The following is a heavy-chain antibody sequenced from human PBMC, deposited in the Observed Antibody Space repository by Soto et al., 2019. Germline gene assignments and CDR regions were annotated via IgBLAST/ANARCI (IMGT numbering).Heavy chain of an antibody. J-gene: IGHJ4*01. Sequence: QVHLVQSGAEVKKPGSSVKVSCKASGGSFSNYAITWLRQAPGQGLEWMGGIIPLFGTEHYAQKFQGRVTMTADKSTTTAYMEVRSLTSEDTAVYYCATGFWGRPFPDYFDYWGQGTLVTVSS. CDR3: ATGFWGRPFPDYFDY. CDR2: IIPLFGTE. D-gene: IGHD3-16*01. CDR1: GGSFSNYA. V-gene: IGHV1-69*06.